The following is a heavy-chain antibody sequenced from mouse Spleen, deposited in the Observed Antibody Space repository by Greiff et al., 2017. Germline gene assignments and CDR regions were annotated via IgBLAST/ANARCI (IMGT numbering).Heavy chain of an antibody. CDR1: GFTFSSYA. Sequence: EVKLVESGGGLVKPGGSLKLSCAASGFTFSSYAMSWVRQTPEKRLEWVAAINSNGGSTYYPDTVKDRFTISRDNAKNTLYLQMSSLRSEDTALYYCARQVDGIFDYWGQGTTLTVSS. V-gene: IGHV5-6-2*01. D-gene: IGHD2-1*01. J-gene: IGHJ2*01. CDR3: ARQVDGIFDY. CDR2: INSNGGST.